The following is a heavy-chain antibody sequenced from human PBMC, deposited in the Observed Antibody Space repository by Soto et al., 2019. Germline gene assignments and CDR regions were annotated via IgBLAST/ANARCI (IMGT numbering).Heavy chain of an antibody. J-gene: IGHJ4*02. D-gene: IGHD3-22*01. CDR1: GGSISSSNW. CDR3: ARWNFYYDSSGYYSPSLYYFDY. Sequence: PSETLSLTCAVSGGSISSSNWWSWVRQPPGKGLEWVGEIYHSGSTNYNLSIKGRVTTSVDNSKNQFSLKLSSVTAADTDVYYCARWNFYYDSSGYYSPSLYYFDYWGQGTLVTVSS. V-gene: IGHV4-4*02. CDR2: IYHSGST.